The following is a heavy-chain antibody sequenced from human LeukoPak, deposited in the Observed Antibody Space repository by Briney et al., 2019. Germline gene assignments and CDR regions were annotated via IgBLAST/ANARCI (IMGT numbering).Heavy chain of an antibody. D-gene: IGHD6-19*01. J-gene: IGHJ4*02. V-gene: IGHV3-66*01. CDR3: ARKVAGHFDY. Sequence: GGSLRLSCAASGFTFSSYAMSWVRQAPGKGLEWVSVIYSGGSTYYADSVKGRFTISRDNSKNTLYLQMNSLRAEDTAVYYCARKVAGHFDYWGQGTLVTVSS. CDR1: GFTFSSYA. CDR2: IYSGGST.